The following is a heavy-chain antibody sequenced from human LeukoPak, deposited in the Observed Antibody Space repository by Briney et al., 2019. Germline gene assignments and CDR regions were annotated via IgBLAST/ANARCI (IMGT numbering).Heavy chain of an antibody. D-gene: IGHD6-19*01. J-gene: IGHJ6*03. CDR3: ARATAGSESSGWYSSDYYYYMDV. CDR2: INWNGGST. Sequence: TGGSLRLSCAASGFTFDDYGMSWVRRAPGKGLEWVSGINWNGGSTGYADSVKGRFTISRDNAKNSLYLQMNSLRAEDTALYYCARATAGSESSGWYSSDYYYYMDVWGKGTTVTVSS. V-gene: IGHV3-20*04. CDR1: GFTFDDYG.